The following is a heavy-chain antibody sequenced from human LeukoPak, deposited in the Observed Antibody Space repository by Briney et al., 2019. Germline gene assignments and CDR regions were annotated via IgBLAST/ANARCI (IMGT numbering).Heavy chain of an antibody. Sequence: GASVKVSCKASGYTFRSFDVNWVRQATGQGLEWMGWMNPNSGNTGYAQEFRGRVTMTRNTSINTAYMEVSGLTSEDTAVYYCARAPSPASYAMDVWGQGTTVTVSS. CDR1: GYTFRSFD. V-gene: IGHV1-8*01. J-gene: IGHJ6*02. CDR3: ARAPSPASYAMDV. CDR2: MNPNSGNT.